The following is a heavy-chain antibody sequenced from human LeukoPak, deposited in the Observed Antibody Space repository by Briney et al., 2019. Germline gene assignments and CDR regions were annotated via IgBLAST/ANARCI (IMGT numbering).Heavy chain of an antibody. CDR3: ARAKMFYYEGGTYYHAFDI. V-gene: IGHV3-23*01. D-gene: IGHD3-22*01. CDR2: ISGGGGST. Sequence: PGGSLRLSCAASGFTFSSYVMSWVRQAPGKGLEWVSAISGGGGSTYYADSVKGRFTISRDNSKNTLYLQMNSLRAEDTAVYYCARAKMFYYEGGTYYHAFDIWGQGTMVTVSS. J-gene: IGHJ3*02. CDR1: GFTFSSYV.